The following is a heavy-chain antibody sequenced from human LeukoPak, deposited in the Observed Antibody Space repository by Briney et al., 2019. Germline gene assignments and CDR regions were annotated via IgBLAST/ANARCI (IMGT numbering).Heavy chain of an antibody. CDR2: IFYSGST. CDR3: AKSKGYGLVDI. D-gene: IGHD3-10*01. CDR1: GGSISTSNYY. Sequence: SETLSLTCTVSGGSISTSNYYWGWIRQPPGKGLEWIGNIFYSGSTYYSPSLKSRVTISLDTSRNQFSLKLNSVTAADTAVYYCAKSKGYGLVDIWGQGTMVTVSS. V-gene: IGHV4-39*07. J-gene: IGHJ3*02.